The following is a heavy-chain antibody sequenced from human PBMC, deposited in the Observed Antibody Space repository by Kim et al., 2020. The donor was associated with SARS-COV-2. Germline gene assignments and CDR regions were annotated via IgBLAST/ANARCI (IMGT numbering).Heavy chain of an antibody. V-gene: IGHV4-30-4*01. CDR3: ARGSYYYDSSAVDY. CDR1: GGSISSGDYY. J-gene: IGHJ4*02. CDR2: IYYSGST. D-gene: IGHD3-22*01. Sequence: SETLSLTCTVSGGSISSGDYYWSWIRQPPGKGLEWIGYIYYSGSTYYNPSLKSRVTISVDTSKNQFSLKLSSVTAADTAVYYCARGSYYYDSSAVDYWGQGTLVTVSS.